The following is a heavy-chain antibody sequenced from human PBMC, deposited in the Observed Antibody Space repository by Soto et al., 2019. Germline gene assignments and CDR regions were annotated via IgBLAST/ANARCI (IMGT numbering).Heavy chain of an antibody. D-gene: IGHD6-6*01. V-gene: IGHV3-48*01. Sequence: GGSLRLSCAASGFTFSSYSMNWVRQAPGKGLEWVSYISSSSSTIYYADSVKGRFTISRDNAKNSLYLQMNSLRAEDTAVYYCASGGSSLNFDSWGQGTLVTVSS. CDR1: GFTFSSYS. CDR2: ISSSSSTI. CDR3: ASGGSSLNFDS. J-gene: IGHJ4*02.